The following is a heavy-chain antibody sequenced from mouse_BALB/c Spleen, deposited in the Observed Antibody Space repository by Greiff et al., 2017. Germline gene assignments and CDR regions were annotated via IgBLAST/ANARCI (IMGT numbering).Heavy chain of an antibody. Sequence: EVNVVESGGGLVQPGGSRKLSCAASGFTFSSFGMHWVRQAPEKGLEWVAYISSGSSTIYYADTVKGRFTISRDNPKNTLFLQMTSLRSEDTAMYYCARSGYYWFAYWGQGTLVTVSA. J-gene: IGHJ3*01. V-gene: IGHV5-17*02. CDR2: ISSGSSTI. CDR3: ARSGYYWFAY. D-gene: IGHD2-3*01. CDR1: GFTFSSFG.